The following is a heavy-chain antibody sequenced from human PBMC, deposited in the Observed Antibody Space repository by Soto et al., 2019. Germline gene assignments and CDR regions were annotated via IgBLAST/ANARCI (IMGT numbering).Heavy chain of an antibody. CDR3: ASPGYSSGWSLDY. D-gene: IGHD6-19*01. CDR2: ISSGSSYI. V-gene: IGHV3-21*01. J-gene: IGHJ4*02. CDR1: GFTFSSYS. Sequence: TGGSLRLSCAASGFTFSSYSMNWVRQAPGKGLEWVSSISSGSSYIYYADSVKGRFTISRDNAKNSLYLQMNSLRAEDTAVYYRASPGYSSGWSLDYWGQGTLVTVSS.